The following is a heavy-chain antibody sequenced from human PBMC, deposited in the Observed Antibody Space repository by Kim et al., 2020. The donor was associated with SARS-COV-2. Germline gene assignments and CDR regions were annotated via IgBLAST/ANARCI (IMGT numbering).Heavy chain of an antibody. CDR2: INHSGST. CDR1: GGSFSGYY. V-gene: IGHV4-34*01. CDR3: ARRRGRRVKDIVVVPAAIKFGYYYYGMDV. Sequence: SETLSLTCAVYGGSFSGYYWSWIRQPPGKGLEWIGEINHSGSTNYNPSLKSRVTISVDTSKNQFSLKLSSVTAADTAVYYCARRRGRRVKDIVVVPAAIKFGYYYYGMDVWGQGTTVTVSS. D-gene: IGHD2-2*01. J-gene: IGHJ6*02.